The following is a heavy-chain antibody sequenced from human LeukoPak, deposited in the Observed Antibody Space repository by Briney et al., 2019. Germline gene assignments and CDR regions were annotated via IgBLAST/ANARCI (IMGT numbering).Heavy chain of an antibody. D-gene: IGHD2-2*01. V-gene: IGHV3-48*03. CDR3: VRDGRGYCGSTSCRPFDY. CDR2: ISGSGTTK. Sequence: GGSLRLSCAASGFTFSAYEMNWVRQAPGKGLESVSYISGSGTTKSYADSVKGRFTISRDNAKNLVFLQMNSLRVEDTAVYYCVRDGRGYCGSTSCRPFDYWGQGILVTVSS. J-gene: IGHJ4*02. CDR1: GFTFSAYE.